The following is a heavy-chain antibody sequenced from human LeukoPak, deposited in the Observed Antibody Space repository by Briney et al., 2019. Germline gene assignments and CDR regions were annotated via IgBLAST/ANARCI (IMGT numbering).Heavy chain of an antibody. Sequence: GGSLRLSCAASGFTFSSYSMNWVRQAPGKGLEWVSSISSSSSYIYYADSVKGRFTISRDNAKNSLYLQMNSLRAEDTAVYYCARRRQKGYDFWSGYLDYWXQGTLVTVSS. V-gene: IGHV3-21*01. CDR2: ISSSSSYI. CDR1: GFTFSSYS. J-gene: IGHJ4*02. D-gene: IGHD3-3*01. CDR3: ARRRQKGYDFWSGYLDY.